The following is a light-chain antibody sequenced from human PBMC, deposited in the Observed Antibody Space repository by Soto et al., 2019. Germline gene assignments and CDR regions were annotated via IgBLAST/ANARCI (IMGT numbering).Light chain of an antibody. V-gene: IGKV1-39*01. CDR1: ESISSY. CDR3: QQTYSNSLYT. CDR2: AAS. Sequence: DIQMTQSPSSLSASVGDRVTITCRASESISSYLNWYQQRPGKAPKLLIDAASSLQSGVPSRFSGSGSGTDFTLTISNLQPEDLATYFCQQTYSNSLYTFGQGTTLDIK. J-gene: IGKJ2*01.